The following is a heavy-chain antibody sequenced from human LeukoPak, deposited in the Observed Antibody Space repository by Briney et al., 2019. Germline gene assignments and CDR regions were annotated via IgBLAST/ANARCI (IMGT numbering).Heavy chain of an antibody. CDR3: ASPGIVAAGTDRGFDY. J-gene: IGHJ4*02. V-gene: IGHV4-39*01. Sequence: SETLSLTCTVSGGSISSSSYHWGWICQPPGKGLEWIGSIYYSGTTYYNPSLKSRVTISVDTSKNQSSLKLNSVTAADTAVYYCASPGIVAAGTDRGFDYWGQGTLVTVSS. CDR2: IYYSGTT. CDR1: GGSISSSSYH. D-gene: IGHD6-13*01.